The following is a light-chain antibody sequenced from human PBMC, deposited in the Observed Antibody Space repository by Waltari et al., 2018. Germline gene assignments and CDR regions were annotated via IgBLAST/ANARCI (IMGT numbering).Light chain of an antibody. CDR2: ANY. CDR3: ATWDDSLSGRV. Sequence: QSVLTQPPSTSGTPGQRVTISCSGSTSNIGTNTVTWYQLLPGTAPKTVIFANYHRPSGGPDRFSASQSGTSASLVISGLQSEDEADYFCATWDDSLSGRVFGGGTKVTVL. V-gene: IGLV1-44*01. J-gene: IGLJ3*02. CDR1: TSNIGTNT.